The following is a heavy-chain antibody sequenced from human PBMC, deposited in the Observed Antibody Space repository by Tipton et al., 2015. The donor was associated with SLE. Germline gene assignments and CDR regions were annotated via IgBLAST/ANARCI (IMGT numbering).Heavy chain of an antibody. CDR1: GGSISSGSYY. Sequence: TLSLTCTVSGGSISSGSYYWSWIRQPAGKGLEWIGRIYTSGSTNYNPSLKSRVTISVDTSKNQFSLKLNSVTAADTAVYYCARDLTGLGFDYWGQGTLVTVSS. J-gene: IGHJ4*02. CDR3: ARDLTGLGFDY. D-gene: IGHD1-20*01. CDR2: IYTSGST. V-gene: IGHV4-61*02.